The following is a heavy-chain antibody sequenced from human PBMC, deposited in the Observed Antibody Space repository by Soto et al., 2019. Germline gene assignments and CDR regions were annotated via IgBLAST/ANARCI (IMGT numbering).Heavy chain of an antibody. CDR3: AKGRYVDIVATILVY. V-gene: IGHV3-30*18. CDR1: GFTFSSYG. J-gene: IGHJ4*02. D-gene: IGHD5-12*01. Sequence: QPGGSLRLSCAASGFTFSSYGMHWVRQAPGKGLEWVAVISYDGSNKYYADSVKGRFTISRDNSKNTLYLQMNSLRAEDTAVYYCAKGRYVDIVATILVYWGQGTLVTVSS. CDR2: ISYDGSNK.